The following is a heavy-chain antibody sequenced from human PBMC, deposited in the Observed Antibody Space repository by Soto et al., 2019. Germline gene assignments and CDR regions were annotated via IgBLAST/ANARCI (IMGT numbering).Heavy chain of an antibody. CDR2: ITGTSAFT. CDR3: ARDNLAFQGAFDL. D-gene: IGHD3-16*01. J-gene: IGHJ4*02. V-gene: IGHV3-21*01. Sequence: LRLSCAASRFVFSDFQFNWVRQAPGGRLEWLSSITGTSAFTEYAESIEGRFTISRDNPNKLLFLHLDNLRPEDTAVYYCARDNLAFQGAFDLWGQGTLVTVSS. CDR1: RFVFSDFQ.